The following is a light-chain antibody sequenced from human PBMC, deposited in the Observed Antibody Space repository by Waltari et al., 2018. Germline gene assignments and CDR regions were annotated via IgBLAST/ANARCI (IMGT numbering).Light chain of an antibody. CDR1: QSISSW. CDR2: KAL. Sequence: DIQTTQSPSTLSASVGDRVTITCRASQSISSWLAWYQQKPGKAPKLLIYKALSLESWDPSRFRGSGSVTEFTITIRTLQPDDFATYYCQQYNSYSFTFGPGTKVAIK. J-gene: IGKJ3*01. CDR3: QQYNSYSFT. V-gene: IGKV1-5*03.